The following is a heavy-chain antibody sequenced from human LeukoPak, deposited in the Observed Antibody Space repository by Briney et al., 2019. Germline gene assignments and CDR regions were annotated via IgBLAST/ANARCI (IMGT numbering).Heavy chain of an antibody. Sequence: ASVKVSCKASGYTFTGYYMHWVRQAPGQGLEWMGWINPNSGGTNYAQKFQGRVTMTRDTSISTAYMELSRLRSDDTAVYYCAIPGVGAHVPVEPLPDYWGQGTLVTVSS. CDR3: AIPGVGAHVPVEPLPDY. CDR2: INPNSGGT. CDR1: GYTFTGYY. D-gene: IGHD1-26*01. J-gene: IGHJ4*02. V-gene: IGHV1-2*02.